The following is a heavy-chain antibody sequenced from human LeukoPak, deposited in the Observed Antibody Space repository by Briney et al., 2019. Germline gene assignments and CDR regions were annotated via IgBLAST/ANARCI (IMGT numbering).Heavy chain of an antibody. CDR2: MNPNSGNT. CDR1: GYTFTSYD. CDR3: ARGRRYDILTGYYQDDY. D-gene: IGHD3-9*01. J-gene: IGHJ4*02. V-gene: IGHV1-8*01. Sequence: GASVKVSCKVSGYTFTSYDINWVRQATGQGLEWMGWMNPNSGNTGYAQKFQGRVTMTRNTSISTAYMELSNLRSEDTAVYYCARGRRYDILTGYYQDDYWGQGTLVTVSS.